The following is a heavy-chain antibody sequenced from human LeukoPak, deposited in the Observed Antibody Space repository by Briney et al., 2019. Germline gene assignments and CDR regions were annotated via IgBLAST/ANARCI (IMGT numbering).Heavy chain of an antibody. CDR3: ARAYGSGSYYRPDYFDY. D-gene: IGHD3-10*01. J-gene: IGHJ4*02. V-gene: IGHV3-53*01. CDR2: IYSDNT. CDR1: GFTFSSYW. Sequence: GGSLRLSCAASGFTFSSYWMSWVRQAPGKGLEWVSFIYSDNTHYSDSVKGRFTISRDNSKNTLYLQMNSLRAEDTAVYYCARAYGSGSYYRPDYFDYWGQGTLVTVSS.